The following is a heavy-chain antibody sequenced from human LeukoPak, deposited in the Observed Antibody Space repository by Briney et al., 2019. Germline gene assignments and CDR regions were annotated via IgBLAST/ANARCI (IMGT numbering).Heavy chain of an antibody. V-gene: IGHV3-11*04. Sequence: PGEPLGLSCAASGFTFSDYYMSCIRQPPGKGLEWVSYISSSGSTIYYADSVKGRFTISRDNAQNSLYLQMNSLRGEDTGVYYCARDRNDAFDIWGQGTMVTVSS. D-gene: IGHD1-14*01. J-gene: IGHJ3*02. CDR3: ARDRNDAFDI. CDR1: GFTFSDYY. CDR2: ISSSGSTI.